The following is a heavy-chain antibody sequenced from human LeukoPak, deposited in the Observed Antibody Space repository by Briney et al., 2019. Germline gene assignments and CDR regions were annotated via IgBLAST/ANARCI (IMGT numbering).Heavy chain of an antibody. V-gene: IGHV1-69*13. CDR2: IIPIFGTA. D-gene: IGHD3-3*01. CDR3: ARDPPRDFGVVIMGGDYYMDV. Sequence: SVKVSCKASGGTFSSYAISWVRQAPGQGLEWMGGIIPIFGTANYAQKFQGRVTITADESTSTAYMELSSLRSEDTAVYYCARDPPRDFGVVIMGGDYYMDVRGKGTTVTVSS. J-gene: IGHJ6*03. CDR1: GGTFSSYA.